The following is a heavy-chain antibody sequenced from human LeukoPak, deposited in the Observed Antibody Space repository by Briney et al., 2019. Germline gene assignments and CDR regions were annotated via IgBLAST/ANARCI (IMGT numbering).Heavy chain of an antibody. D-gene: IGHD1-1*01. V-gene: IGHV3-33*06. J-gene: IGHJ4*02. CDR1: GFTFSSYG. Sequence: GGSLRLSCAASGFTFSSYGMHWVRQAPGKGLEWVAVIWYDGSNKYYADSVKGRFTISRDNSKNTLYLQMNSLRAEDTAVYYCAKDGRQSTGTTLGYYFDYWGQGTLVTVSS. CDR2: IWYDGSNK. CDR3: AKDGRQSTGTTLGYYFDY.